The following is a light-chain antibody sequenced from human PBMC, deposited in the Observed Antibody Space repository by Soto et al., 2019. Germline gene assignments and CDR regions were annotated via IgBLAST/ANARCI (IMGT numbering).Light chain of an antibody. J-gene: IGLJ3*02. CDR1: SNDVGGYNY. CDR2: GVI. CDR3: SSYTSSYTWV. Sequence: QSALTQPASVSGSPGQSITISCTGTSNDVGGYNYVSWYQQYPGKAPKLLIYGVIDRPSGVSNRFSGSKSGNAASLTISGLQAEDEGDYYCSSYTSSYTWVFGGGTQLTVL. V-gene: IGLV2-14*03.